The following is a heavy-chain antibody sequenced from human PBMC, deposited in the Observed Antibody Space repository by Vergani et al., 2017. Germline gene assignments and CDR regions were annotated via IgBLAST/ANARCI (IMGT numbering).Heavy chain of an antibody. D-gene: IGHD1-26*01. V-gene: IGHV3-53*01. CDR3: AREFRSGLGIDY. CDR1: GFTVSSNY. CDR2: IYSGGST. J-gene: IGHJ4*02. Sequence: EVQLVESGGGLIKPGGSLRLSCAASGFTVSSNYMSWVRQAPGKGLEWVSVIYSGGSTYYADSGKGRFTISRDNAKNTLYLQMNSLRAEDTGGYYCAREFRSGLGIDYWGQGTLVTVSS.